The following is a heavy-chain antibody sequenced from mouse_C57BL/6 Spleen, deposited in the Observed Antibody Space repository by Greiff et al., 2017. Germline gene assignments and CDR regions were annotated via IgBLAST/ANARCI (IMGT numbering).Heavy chain of an antibody. V-gene: IGHV1-64*01. J-gene: IGHJ4*01. Sequence: QVQLQQSGAELVKPGASVKLSCKASGYTFTSYWMHWVKQRPGQGLEWIGMVHPNSGSTNYNEKFKSKATLTVDKSSSTAYMQLSSLTSEDSAVYYCARGSDDYDEGYYAMDYWGQGTSVTVSS. CDR1: GYTFTSYW. D-gene: IGHD2-4*01. CDR2: VHPNSGST. CDR3: ARGSDDYDEGYYAMDY.